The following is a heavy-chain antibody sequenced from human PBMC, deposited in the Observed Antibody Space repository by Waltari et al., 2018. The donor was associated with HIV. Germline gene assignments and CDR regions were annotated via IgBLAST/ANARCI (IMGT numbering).Heavy chain of an antibody. CDR1: GYNFTLYG. V-gene: IGHV1-18*01. D-gene: IGHD3-22*01. J-gene: IGHJ3*02. CDR3: ARDISQYDSSGHDAFDI. CDR2: ISAYNGNT. Sequence: QVQLVQSGADVKKPGASVKVSCKASGYNFTLYGTSWVSTAPGPGLEWMGWISAYNGNTNYAQKLQGRVTMTTDTSTSTAYMELRSLRSDDTAVYYCARDISQYDSSGHDAFDIWGQGTMVTVSS.